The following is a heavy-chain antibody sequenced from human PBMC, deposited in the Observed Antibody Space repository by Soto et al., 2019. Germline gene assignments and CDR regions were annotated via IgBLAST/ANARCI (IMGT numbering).Heavy chain of an antibody. Sequence: EVQLVESGGGLVQPGGSLRLSCAASGFRFSIYSMNWVRQAPGKGLEWSAYITSDTNTIKYADSVKGRFTISRDNDKNSVYLQMNSLRDEDTAVYYCARSVAGHFDYWGQGTVVTVSA. J-gene: IGHJ4*02. CDR2: ITSDTNTI. CDR1: GFRFSIYS. V-gene: IGHV3-48*02. CDR3: ARSVAGHFDY. D-gene: IGHD6-19*01.